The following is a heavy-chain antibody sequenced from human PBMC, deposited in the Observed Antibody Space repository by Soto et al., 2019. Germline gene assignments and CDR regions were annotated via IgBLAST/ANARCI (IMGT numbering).Heavy chain of an antibody. CDR2: INPNSGGT. J-gene: IGHJ6*02. CDR3: ARDMITFGGVIEYYGMDV. Sequence: GASVKVSCKASGYTFTGYYMHWVRQAPGQGLEWTGWINPNSGGTNYAQKFQGWVTMTRDTSISTAYMELSRLRSDDTAVYYCARDMITFGGVIEYYGMDVWGQGTTVTVS. D-gene: IGHD3-16*02. V-gene: IGHV1-2*04. CDR1: GYTFTGYY.